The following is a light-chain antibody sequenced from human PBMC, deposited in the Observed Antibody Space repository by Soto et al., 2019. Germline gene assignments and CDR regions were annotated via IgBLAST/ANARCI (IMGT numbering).Light chain of an antibody. Sequence: DIQLTQSPSSVSASVGDRVTITCQASQDIKNYLIWYQQKPGKAPNLLIYDAYTLGTGVSSRFSGSGSGTDFSFTSTHLQAEDFATDFCQHYGSVPCTFGQGTRLDIK. V-gene: IGKV1-33*01. J-gene: IGKJ2*02. CDR1: QDIKNY. CDR3: QHYGSVPCT. CDR2: DAY.